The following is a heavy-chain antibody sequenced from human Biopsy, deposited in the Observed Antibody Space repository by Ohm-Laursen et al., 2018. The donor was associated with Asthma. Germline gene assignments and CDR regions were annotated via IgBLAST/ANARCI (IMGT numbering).Heavy chain of an antibody. CDR1: GFAVSRGH. Sequence: SLRLSCSVSGFAVSRGHMFWVRQAPGKGLEWVSVIYSGGTSHTADSVRGRFTISRDYSKNTLYLQMHSLRAEDTAVYYCARGDSSNWSHYYFDYWGQGTLVTVSS. CDR2: IYSGGTS. V-gene: IGHV3-53*01. D-gene: IGHD3-22*01. J-gene: IGHJ4*02. CDR3: ARGDSSNWSHYYFDY.